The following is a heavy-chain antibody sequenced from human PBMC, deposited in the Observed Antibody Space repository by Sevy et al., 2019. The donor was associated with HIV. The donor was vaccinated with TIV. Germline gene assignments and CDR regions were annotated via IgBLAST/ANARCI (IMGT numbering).Heavy chain of an antibody. J-gene: IGHJ4*02. CDR2: IYYSGST. V-gene: IGHV4-39*01. Sequence: SETLSLTCTVSGGSISSSSYYWGWIRQPPGKGLVWIGSIYYSGSTYYNPSLESRVTISVDTSKNQFSLKLSSVTAADTAVYYYASHEWEPEGGDYWGQGTLVTVSS. CDR1: GGSISSSSYY. D-gene: IGHD1-26*01. CDR3: ASHEWEPEGGDY.